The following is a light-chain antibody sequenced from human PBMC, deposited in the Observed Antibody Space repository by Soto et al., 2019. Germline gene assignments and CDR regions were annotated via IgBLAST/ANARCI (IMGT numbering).Light chain of an antibody. CDR1: SSDVGGYNY. V-gene: IGLV2-14*01. Sequence: QSALTQPASVSGSPGQSITISCTGTSSDVGGYNYVSGYQQHPGKAAKGMIYDVNNRPSGVSNRFSGSKSGNTASLTISGLQAEDDVKDSCSSDIYRITLYV. J-gene: IGLJ1*01. CDR3: SSDIYRITLYV. CDR2: DVN.